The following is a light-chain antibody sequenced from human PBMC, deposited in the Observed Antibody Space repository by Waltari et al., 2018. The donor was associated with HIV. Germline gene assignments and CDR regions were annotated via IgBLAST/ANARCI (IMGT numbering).Light chain of an antibody. Sequence: DIQMTQSPSTLSASVGDRVTITCRASQTIINWLAWYQQKPGKAPKVLIYKASSLESGVPSRFSGSGSGTEFTLTISSLQPDDFATYYCQQYNSYSPYTFGQGTKLEIK. CDR2: KAS. CDR1: QTIINW. CDR3: QQYNSYSPYT. J-gene: IGKJ2*01. V-gene: IGKV1-5*03.